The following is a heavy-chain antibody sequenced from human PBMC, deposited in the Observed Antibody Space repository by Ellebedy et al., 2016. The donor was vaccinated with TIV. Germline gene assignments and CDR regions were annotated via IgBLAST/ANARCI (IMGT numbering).Heavy chain of an antibody. CDR3: ARDLETYYYDSSGPRGAFDI. V-gene: IGHV1-69*13. Sequence: AASVKVSCKASGGTFSSYAISWVRQAPGQGLEWMGGIIPIFGTADYAQKFQGRVTLTADESTSTAYMELSSLRSEDTAVYYCARDLETYYYDSSGPRGAFDIWGQGTMVTVSS. J-gene: IGHJ3*02. CDR2: IIPIFGTA. CDR1: GGTFSSYA. D-gene: IGHD3-22*01.